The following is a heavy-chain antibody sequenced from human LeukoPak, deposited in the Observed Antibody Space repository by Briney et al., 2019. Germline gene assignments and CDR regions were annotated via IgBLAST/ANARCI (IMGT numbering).Heavy chain of an antibody. J-gene: IGHJ4*02. CDR3: ARSPSDSSGYYDY. CDR2: ISSTGST. D-gene: IGHD3-22*01. V-gene: IGHV4-59*01. Sequence: PSETLSLTCTVSGGAISDYYWSWIRQPPGKGLEWIGYISSTGSTNRNPSLKSRVTLSSDTSKNQFSLKLNSVTAADTAVYYCARSPSDSSGYYDYWGQGTLVTVSS. CDR1: GGAISDYY.